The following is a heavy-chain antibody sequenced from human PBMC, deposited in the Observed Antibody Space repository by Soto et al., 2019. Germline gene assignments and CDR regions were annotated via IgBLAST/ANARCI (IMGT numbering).Heavy chain of an antibody. CDR3: AKDYGPKAPYPYSNTHTDF. CDR2: ISHDGAFK. CDR1: GFSFSSYG. D-gene: IGHD6-13*01. J-gene: IGHJ4*02. Sequence: QRHLVESGGGVVQPGRSLRLSCAASGFSFSSYGMHWIRQAPGKGLEWVAVISHDGAFKDYADSVKGRFTISRDNSENTLFLEMNSLGPSDTAVYYCAKDYGPKAPYPYSNTHTDFWGQVTRVTVSS. V-gene: IGHV3-30*18.